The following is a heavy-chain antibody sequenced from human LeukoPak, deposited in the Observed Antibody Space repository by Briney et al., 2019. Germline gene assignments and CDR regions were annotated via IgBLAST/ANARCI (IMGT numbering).Heavy chain of an antibody. D-gene: IGHD3-22*01. CDR1: GYTFTSYA. Sequence: ASVKVSCKASGYTFTSYAMHWVRQAPGQRLEWMGWINAGNGNTKYSQKFQGRVTITRDTSASTAYMELSSLRSEDTAVYYCARVGDSSGYPHFDYWGQGTLVTVSS. V-gene: IGHV1-3*01. CDR2: INAGNGNT. CDR3: ARVGDSSGYPHFDY. J-gene: IGHJ4*02.